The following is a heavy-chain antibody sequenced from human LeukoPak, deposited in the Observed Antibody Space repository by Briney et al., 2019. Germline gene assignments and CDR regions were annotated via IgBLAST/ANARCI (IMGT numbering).Heavy chain of an antibody. CDR3: ARAGSPLHFDY. V-gene: IGHV3-21*01. D-gene: IGHD3-10*01. Sequence: GGSLRLSCAASGFAFSSYSMNWVRQAPGKGLEWVSSISSSSSYIYYADSVKGRFTISRDNAKNSLYLQMNSLRAEDTAVYYCARAGSPLHFDYWGQGTLVTVSS. J-gene: IGHJ4*02. CDR1: GFAFSSYS. CDR2: ISSSSSYI.